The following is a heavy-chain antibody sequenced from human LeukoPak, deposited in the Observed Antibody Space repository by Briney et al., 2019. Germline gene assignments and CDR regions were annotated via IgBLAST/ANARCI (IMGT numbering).Heavy chain of an antibody. CDR1: GGSFSGYY. D-gene: IGHD3-10*01. CDR3: AIDTSTRRRTPHGSALDY. J-gene: IGHJ4*02. Sequence: SETLSLTCAVYGGSFSGYYWSWIRQPPGKGLEWIGEINHSGSTNYNPSLKSRVTISVDTSKNQFSLKLSSVTAADTAVYYCAIDTSTRRRTPHGSALDYWGQGTLVTVSS. CDR2: INHSGST. V-gene: IGHV4-34*01.